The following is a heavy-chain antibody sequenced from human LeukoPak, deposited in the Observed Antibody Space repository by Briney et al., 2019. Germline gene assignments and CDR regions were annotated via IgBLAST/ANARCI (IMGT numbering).Heavy chain of an antibody. D-gene: IGHD2-2*01. CDR2: ISYDGSNK. J-gene: IGHJ6*02. V-gene: IGHV3-30*18. CDR1: GFTFSSYG. Sequence: PGRSLRLSCAASGFTFSSYGMHWVRQAPGKGLEWVAVISYDGSNKYYADSVKGRFTISRDNSKNTLYLQMNSLRAEDTAVYYCAKDCSSTSCHSSYYGMDVWGQGTTVTVSS. CDR3: AKDCSSTSCHSSYYGMDV.